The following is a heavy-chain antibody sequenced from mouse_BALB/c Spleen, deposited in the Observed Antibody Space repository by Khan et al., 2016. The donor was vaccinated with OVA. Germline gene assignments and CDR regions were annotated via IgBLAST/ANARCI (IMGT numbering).Heavy chain of an antibody. V-gene: IGHV1-9*01. D-gene: IGHD4-1*01. CDR3: SRGGLGRAMDY. J-gene: IGHJ4*01. CDR1: GYTFSSYW. CDR2: ILPGSVSI. Sequence: QVHVKQSGAEVMKPGASVKISCKTTGYTFSSYWIEWVKQTPGHGLEWIGEILPGSVSIKYNEKFKGKATFTAETSSNTAYIQFSSLTSEDSAVYYCSRGGLGRAMDYWGQGTSVAVSS.